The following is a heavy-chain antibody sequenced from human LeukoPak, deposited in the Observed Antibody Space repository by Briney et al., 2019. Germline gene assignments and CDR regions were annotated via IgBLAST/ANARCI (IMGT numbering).Heavy chain of an antibody. J-gene: IGHJ4*02. CDR2: ISGTGAST. V-gene: IGHV3-23*01. Sequence: GGSLRLSCAASGFTFSNYAMSWVRQAPGKGLEWVSAISGTGASTYYADSVKGRFTISRDNSKNTLSLQMNSLRAEDTAVYYCAKEGCSSTSCYADYWGQGTLVTVSS. D-gene: IGHD2-2*01. CDR1: GFTFSNYA. CDR3: AKEGCSSTSCYADY.